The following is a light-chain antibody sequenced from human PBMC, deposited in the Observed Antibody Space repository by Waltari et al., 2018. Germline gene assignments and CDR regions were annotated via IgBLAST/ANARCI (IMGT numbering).Light chain of an antibody. CDR2: DVN. CDR1: TSDVGAYSS. Sequence: QSALTQPASVSVSPGQSITLSCTGTTSDVGAYSSLSWYQQHPGKAPKLMIYDVNYRPSGVSDRFSGSKSGNTASLTISGLQAQDEADYYCGSHTSSNTLIFGGGTKLTVL. CDR3: GSHTSSNTLI. J-gene: IGLJ2*01. V-gene: IGLV2-14*03.